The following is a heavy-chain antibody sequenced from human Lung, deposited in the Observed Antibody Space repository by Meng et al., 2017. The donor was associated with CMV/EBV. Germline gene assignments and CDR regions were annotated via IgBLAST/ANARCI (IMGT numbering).Heavy chain of an antibody. J-gene: IGHJ4*02. CDR1: GFTFSTYS. D-gene: IGHD2-15*01. Sequence: ESXKISXGASGFTFSTYSMNWVRQAPGKGLEWISSISPSSSESYIYYADSVKGRFTISRDNAKNSLYLQMNSLRAEDTAVYYCAKDMHSNFFPTDFDSRGQGXLVTVSS. V-gene: IGHV3-21*01. CDR2: ISPSSSESYI. CDR3: AKDMHSNFFPTDFDS.